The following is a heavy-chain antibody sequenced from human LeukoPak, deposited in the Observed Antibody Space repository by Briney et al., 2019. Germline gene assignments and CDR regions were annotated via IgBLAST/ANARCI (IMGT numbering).Heavy chain of an antibody. CDR3: ARGGGDSYDGRVGAFDI. CDR2: INPNSGGT. V-gene: IGHV1-2*02. D-gene: IGHD1-26*01. J-gene: IGHJ3*02. Sequence: ASVKVSCKASGYTCTGYYMHWVRQAPGQGLEWMGWINPNSGGTNCAQKFQGRVTMTRDTSISTAYMELSRLRSDDTAVFYWARGGGDSYDGRVGAFDIWGQGTMVTVSS. CDR1: GYTCTGYY.